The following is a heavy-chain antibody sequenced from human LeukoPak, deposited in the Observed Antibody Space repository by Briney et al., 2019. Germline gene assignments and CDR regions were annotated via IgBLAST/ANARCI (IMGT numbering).Heavy chain of an antibody. CDR3: AKDSGYDFWSGYWTTYNWFDP. CDR1: GFTFSSYG. Sequence: GGSLRLSCAASGFTFSSYGMHWVRQAPGKGLEWVAVISYDGSNKYYADFVKGRFTISRDNSKNTLYLQMNSLRAEDTAVYYCAKDSGYDFWSGYWTTYNWFDPWGQGTLVTVSS. V-gene: IGHV3-30*18. D-gene: IGHD3-3*01. CDR2: ISYDGSNK. J-gene: IGHJ5*02.